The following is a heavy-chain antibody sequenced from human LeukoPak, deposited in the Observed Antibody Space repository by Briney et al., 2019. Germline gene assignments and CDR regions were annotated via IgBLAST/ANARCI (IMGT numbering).Heavy chain of an antibody. D-gene: IGHD2-15*01. V-gene: IGHV3-53*01. CDR3: ARGAFGYCSGGSCYSNYYYYGMDV. CDR1: GFIVNTNY. J-gene: IGHJ6*02. CDR2: VYADGAT. Sequence: GGSLRLSCAASGFIVNTNYMNWVRQAPGKGLEWVSVVYADGATYYADSVKGRFTVSRDNSKNTLYLQMNGLRAEDTAVYYCARGAFGYCSGGSCYSNYYYYGMDVWGQGTTVTVSS.